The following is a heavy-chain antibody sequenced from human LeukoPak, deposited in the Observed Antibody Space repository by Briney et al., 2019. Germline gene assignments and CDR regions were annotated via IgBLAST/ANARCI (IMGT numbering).Heavy chain of an antibody. CDR1: SGSISSGDYY. Sequence: SQTLSLTCTVSSGSISSGDYYWSWIRRPPGKGLEWIGYIYYNGNTNYSPSLKSRVTMSVDTSKNLFSLKVSSVTAADTAVYYCARGRSNYYGMDVWGQGTTVTVSS. D-gene: IGHD1-26*01. V-gene: IGHV4-61*08. CDR3: ARGRSNYYGMDV. CDR2: IYYNGNT. J-gene: IGHJ6*02.